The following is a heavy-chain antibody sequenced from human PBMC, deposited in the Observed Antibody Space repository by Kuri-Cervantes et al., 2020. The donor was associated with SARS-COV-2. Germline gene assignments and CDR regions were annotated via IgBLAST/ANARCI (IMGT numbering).Heavy chain of an antibody. CDR1: GGSISSYY. V-gene: IGHV4-59*01. CDR3: ARRGTIFGVATFDY. CDR2: TYYSGST. D-gene: IGHD3-3*01. J-gene: IGHJ4*02. Sequence: GSLRLSCTVSGGSISSYYWSWIRQPPGKGLEWIGYTYYSGSTNYNPSLKSRVTISVDTSKNQFSLKLSSVTAADTAVYYCARRGTIFGVATFDYWGQGTLVTVSS.